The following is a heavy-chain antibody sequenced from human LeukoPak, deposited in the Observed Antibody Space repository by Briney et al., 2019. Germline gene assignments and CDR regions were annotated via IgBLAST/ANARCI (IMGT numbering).Heavy chain of an antibody. CDR1: RFSLTTYG. D-gene: IGHD3-10*01. J-gene: IGHJ4*02. Sequence: GRSLRLSCAASRFSLTTYGTHWLRQAPGKGLEWVAVIWYDGSKKFYGDSVKGRFTVSRDTSENTMYLQMNTLRAEDTAVYYCARDGGSGIDYWGQGTLVTVYS. CDR3: ARDGGSGIDY. V-gene: IGHV3-33*01. CDR2: IWYDGSKK.